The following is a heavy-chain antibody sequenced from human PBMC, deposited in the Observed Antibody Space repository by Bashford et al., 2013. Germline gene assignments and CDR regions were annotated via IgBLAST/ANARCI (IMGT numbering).Heavy chain of an antibody. Sequence: SETLSLTCTVSGGSISSDGSSWAWIRQHPGKGLEWMGDIFSTGTTFYNPSLRSRITISVDSSKNQFSLNLSSVTAADTAVYFXARMSSYVDYWGQGTLVTVSS. J-gene: IGHJ4*02. V-gene: IGHV4-31*03. CDR3: ARMSSYVDY. CDR2: IFSTGTT. CDR1: GGSISSDGSS.